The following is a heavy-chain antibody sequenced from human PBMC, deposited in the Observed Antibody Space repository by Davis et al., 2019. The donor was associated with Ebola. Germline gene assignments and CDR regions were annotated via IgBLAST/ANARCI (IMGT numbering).Heavy chain of an antibody. CDR2: ISAYNGNT. D-gene: IGHD3-22*01. J-gene: IGHJ6*02. V-gene: IGHV1-18*04. Sequence: ASVKVSCKASGYTFTSYGISWVRQAPGQGLEWMGWISAYNGNTNYAQKLQGRVTMTTDTSTSTAYMELRSLRSDDTAVYYCAREFYYDSSGYYFYYYGMDVWGQGTTVTVTS. CDR1: GYTFTSYG. CDR3: AREFYYDSSGYYFYYYGMDV.